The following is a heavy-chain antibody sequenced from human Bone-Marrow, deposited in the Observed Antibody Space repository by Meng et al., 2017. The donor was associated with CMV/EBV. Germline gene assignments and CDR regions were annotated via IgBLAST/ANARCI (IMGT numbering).Heavy chain of an antibody. J-gene: IGHJ6*02. V-gene: IGHV1-18*01. CDR1: GYTFTSYG. CDR3: ARAQWRKRLYYYYYYGMDV. Sequence: ASVKVSCKASGYTFTSYGISWVRQAPGQGLEWMGWISAYNGNTNYAQKFQGRVTITADKSTSTAYMELSSLRSEDTAVYYCARAQWRKRLYYYYYYGMDVWGQGTTVTVSS. D-gene: IGHD2-15*01. CDR2: ISAYNGNT.